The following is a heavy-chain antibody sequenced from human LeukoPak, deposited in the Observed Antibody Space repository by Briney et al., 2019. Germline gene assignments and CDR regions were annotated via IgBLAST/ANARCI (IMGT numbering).Heavy chain of an antibody. CDR2: TYYRSKWYN. CDR3: ARATHSYGSGSYYYYYYMDV. CDR1: GDSVSSNSAA. Sequence: SQTLSLTCAISGDSVSSNSAAWNWIRQSPSRGLEWLGRTYYRSKWYNDYAVSVKSRITINPDTSKNQYSLKLSSVTAADTAVYYCARATHSYGSGSYYYYYYMDVWGKGTTVTISS. J-gene: IGHJ6*03. V-gene: IGHV6-1*01. D-gene: IGHD3-10*01.